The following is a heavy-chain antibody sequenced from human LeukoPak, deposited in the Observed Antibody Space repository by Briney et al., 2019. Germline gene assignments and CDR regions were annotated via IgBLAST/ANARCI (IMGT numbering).Heavy chain of an antibody. D-gene: IGHD6-13*01. J-gene: IGHJ4*02. CDR1: PFTFSAHT. CDR3: AKDRSSSWYFDY. Sequence: GGSLRLSCAASPFTFSAHTINWVRQAPGKGLEWVSYISSSSNVIYYTDSVKGRFTISRDNARNLLSLQMNSLRAEDTAVYYCAKDRSSSWYFDYWGQGTLVTVSS. CDR2: ISSSSNVI. V-gene: IGHV3-48*01.